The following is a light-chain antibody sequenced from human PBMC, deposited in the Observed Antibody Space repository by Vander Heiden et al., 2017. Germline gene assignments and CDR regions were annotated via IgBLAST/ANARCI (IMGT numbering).Light chain of an antibody. Sequence: AIQLTQSPSSLSASVGDRVTITCRASQGISSALAWYQQKPGKAPKLLIYDASSLESGVPSRFSGSGSGTDFTLTISSLQTEDFATYNGQQFNSYAFGGGTKVEIK. CDR2: DAS. V-gene: IGKV1-13*02. J-gene: IGKJ4*01. CDR3: QQFNSYA. CDR1: QGISSA.